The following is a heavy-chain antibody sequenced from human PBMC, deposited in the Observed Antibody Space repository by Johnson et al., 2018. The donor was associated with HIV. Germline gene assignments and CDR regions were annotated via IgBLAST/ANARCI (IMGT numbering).Heavy chain of an antibody. J-gene: IGHJ3*02. CDR3: AKVNWMEQWLAGGGAFDI. D-gene: IGHD6-19*01. V-gene: IGHV3-30-3*01. Sequence: QVQLVESGGGVVQPGRSLRLSCAASGFTFSSYAMHWVRQAPGKGLEWVAVISYDGSNKYYADSVKGRFTISRDNSKNTLYLQMNSLRAEETAVYYCAKVNWMEQWLAGGGAFDIWGQGTMVTVSS. CDR1: GFTFSSYA. CDR2: ISYDGSNK.